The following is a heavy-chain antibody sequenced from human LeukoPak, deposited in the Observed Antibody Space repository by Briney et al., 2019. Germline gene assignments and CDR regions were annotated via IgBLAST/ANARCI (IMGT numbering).Heavy chain of an antibody. V-gene: IGHV3-23*01. CDR1: GFTFSSYA. Sequence: GGSLRLSCAASGFTFSSYAMSWVRQAPGKGLEWVSAISGSGGSTYYADSAKGRLTISRDNSKNTLYLQMNSLRAEDTAVYYCAKLSGDYYFDYWGQGTLVTVSS. CDR2: ISGSGGST. D-gene: IGHD4-17*01. CDR3: AKLSGDYYFDY. J-gene: IGHJ4*02.